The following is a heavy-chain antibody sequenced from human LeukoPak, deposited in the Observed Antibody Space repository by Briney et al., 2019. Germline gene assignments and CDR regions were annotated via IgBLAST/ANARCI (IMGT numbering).Heavy chain of an antibody. CDR1: GFTFSSYA. CDR3: ATSRIATIGDYMDF. CDR2: ISYDGNTK. V-gene: IGHV3-30*04. Sequence: AGGSLRLSCAASGFTFSSYAMHWVRQAPGKGLEWVAVISYDGNTKYYADSVKGRFTLSRDNSKNTVYLQVDSLRSEDTAVYFCATSRIATIGDYMDFWGRGTAVTVSS. D-gene: IGHD3-22*01. J-gene: IGHJ6*03.